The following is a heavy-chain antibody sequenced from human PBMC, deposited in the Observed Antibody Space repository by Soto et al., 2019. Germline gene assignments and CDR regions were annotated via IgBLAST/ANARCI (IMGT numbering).Heavy chain of an antibody. CDR3: ARGLDINYDFWSGYPNPTNNFDY. D-gene: IGHD3-3*01. CDR1: GGTFSSYT. CDR2: IIPILGIA. Sequence: SVKVSCKASGGTFSSYTISWVRQAPGQGLEWMGRIIPILGIANYAQKFQGRVTITADKSTSTAYMELSSLRSEDTAVYYCARGLDINYDFWSGYPNPTNNFDYWGQGTLVTVSS. J-gene: IGHJ4*02. V-gene: IGHV1-69*02.